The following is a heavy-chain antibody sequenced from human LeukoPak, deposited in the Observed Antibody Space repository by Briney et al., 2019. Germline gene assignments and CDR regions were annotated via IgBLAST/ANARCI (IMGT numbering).Heavy chain of an antibody. CDR1: GFTFSSYE. Sequence: GGSLRLSCAASGFTFSSYEMNWVRQAPGKGLEWVSYISSGGASIYYADSVKGRFTISRDNAKNSLYLQMNSLRAEDTAVYYCARDWWFDPWGQGTLVSVSS. J-gene: IGHJ5*02. CDR3: ARDWWFDP. CDR2: ISSGGASI. V-gene: IGHV3-48*03.